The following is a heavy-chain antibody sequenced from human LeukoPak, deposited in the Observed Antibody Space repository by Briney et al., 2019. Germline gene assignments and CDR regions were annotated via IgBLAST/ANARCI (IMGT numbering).Heavy chain of an antibody. CDR2: INSDGTNI. CDR1: GFTFTNYW. Sequence: PGGSLRLSCAASGFTFTNYWMHWVRQAPGKGLVWVSRINSDGTNINYADSVKGRFTISRDNAKNTLYLQMNSLRDEDTAVYYCARFPRSKASQDGAYWGQGTLVTVSS. CDR3: ARFPRSKASQDGAY. J-gene: IGHJ4*02. V-gene: IGHV3-74*01. D-gene: IGHD4/OR15-4a*01.